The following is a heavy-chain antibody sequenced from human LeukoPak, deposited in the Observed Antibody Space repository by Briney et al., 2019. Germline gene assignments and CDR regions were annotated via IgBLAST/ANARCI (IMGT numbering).Heavy chain of an antibody. CDR3: AKDPARYSSSWEPFDY. CDR2: ISSSGSTI. D-gene: IGHD6-13*01. V-gene: IGHV3-11*01. Sequence: AGGSLRLSCAASGFTFSDYYMSWIRQAPGKGLEWVSYISSSGSTIYYADSVKGRFTISRDNAKNSLYLQMNSLRAEDTAVYYCAKDPARYSSSWEPFDYWGQGTLVTVSS. J-gene: IGHJ4*02. CDR1: GFTFSDYY.